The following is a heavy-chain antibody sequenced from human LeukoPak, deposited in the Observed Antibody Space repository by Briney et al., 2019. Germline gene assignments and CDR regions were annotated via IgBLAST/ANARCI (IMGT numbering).Heavy chain of an antibody. D-gene: IGHD6-13*01. CDR2: TNNDGRST. Sequence: GRSLRLSCAASGFTFGSYWMHWVRHAAGKGLVWVSRTNNDGRSTSYADSVKGRFTISRDNAKNTLYLQMNSLRAEDTAVYYCARGGSSSWYIGLDYWGQGTLVTVP. V-gene: IGHV3-74*01. CDR3: ARGGSSSWYIGLDY. CDR1: GFTFGSYW. J-gene: IGHJ4*02.